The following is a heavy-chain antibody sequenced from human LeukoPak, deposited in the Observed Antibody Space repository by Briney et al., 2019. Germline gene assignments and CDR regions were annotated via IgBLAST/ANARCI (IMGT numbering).Heavy chain of an antibody. CDR1: GFTFSSYG. D-gene: IGHD6-25*01. Sequence: PGGSLRLSCAASGFTFSSYGMHWVRQAPGKGLEWVAFIRYDGSNKYYADSVKGRFTISRDNSKNTLYLQMNSLRAEDTAVYYCAKGKAADNLDWFDPWGQGTLVTVSS. CDR3: AKGKAADNLDWFDP. V-gene: IGHV3-30*02. CDR2: IRYDGSNK. J-gene: IGHJ5*02.